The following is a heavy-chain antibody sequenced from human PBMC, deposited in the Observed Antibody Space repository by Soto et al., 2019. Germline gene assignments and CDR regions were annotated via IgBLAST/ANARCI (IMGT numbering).Heavy chain of an antibody. Sequence: SETLSLTCTVSGGSISSYYWSWIRQPPGKGLEWIGYIYYSGSTNYNPSLKSRVTISVDTSKNQFSLKLSSVTAADTAVYYCARDPGYSSGWKNYFDYWGQGTLVTVPQ. D-gene: IGHD6-19*01. CDR3: ARDPGYSSGWKNYFDY. J-gene: IGHJ4*01. V-gene: IGHV4-59*01. CDR1: GGSISSYY. CDR2: IYYSGST.